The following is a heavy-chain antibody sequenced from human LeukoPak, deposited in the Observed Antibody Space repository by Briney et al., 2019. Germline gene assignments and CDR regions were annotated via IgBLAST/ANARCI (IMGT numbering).Heavy chain of an antibody. CDR2: INPSGGSA. J-gene: IGHJ1*01. D-gene: IGHD6-13*01. V-gene: IGHV1-46*01. CDR3: ARATETFSWFLQH. CDR1: GYIFSSHY. Sequence: ASVKDSCKASGYIFSSHYLHWVRQAPGQGLEWMGTINPSGGSAPYIRKFQGRVTMTRDTSTSTVYMELSSLRSEDTAVYYCARATETFSWFLQHWGQGTLVTVSS.